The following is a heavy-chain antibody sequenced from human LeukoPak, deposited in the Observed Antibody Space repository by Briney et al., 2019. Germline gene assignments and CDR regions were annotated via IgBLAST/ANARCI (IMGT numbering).Heavy chain of an antibody. J-gene: IGHJ4*02. CDR2: IRNDGSKK. CDR1: GFTFSGYG. CDR3: AKDQSSFCSRSSCYALHY. V-gene: IGHV3-30*02. Sequence: GSLRLSCAASGFTFSGYGMHWVRQAPGKGLEWVAFIRNDGSKKYSADSVKGRFTISRDNSKNTLYLQMNSLRAEDTAVYYCAKDQSSFCSRSSCYALHYWGQGTLVTVSS. D-gene: IGHD2-2*01.